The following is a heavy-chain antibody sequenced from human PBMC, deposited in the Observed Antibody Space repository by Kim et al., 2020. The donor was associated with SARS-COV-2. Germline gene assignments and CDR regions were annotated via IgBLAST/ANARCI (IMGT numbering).Heavy chain of an antibody. Sequence: SETLSLTCAVYGGSFSGYYWSWIRQPPGKGLEWIGEINHSRSTNYNPSLKSRVTISVDTSKNQFSLKLSSVTAADTAVYYCARSTTVTTFYYYYYGMDV. CDR2: INHSRST. CDR1: GGSFSGYY. V-gene: IGHV4-34*01. CDR3: ARSTTVTTFYYYYYGMDV. J-gene: IGHJ6*01. D-gene: IGHD4-17*01.